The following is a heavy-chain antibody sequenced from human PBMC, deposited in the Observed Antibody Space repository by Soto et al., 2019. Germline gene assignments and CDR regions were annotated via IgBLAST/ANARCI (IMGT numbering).Heavy chain of an antibody. CDR3: ARAGGYCSGGSCYSHPFDI. J-gene: IGHJ3*02. Sequence: GGTNYAQKFQGWVTMTRDTSISTAYMELSRLRSDDTAVYYCARAGGYCSGGSCYSHPFDIWGQGTMVTVSS. D-gene: IGHD2-15*01. V-gene: IGHV1-2*04. CDR2: GGT.